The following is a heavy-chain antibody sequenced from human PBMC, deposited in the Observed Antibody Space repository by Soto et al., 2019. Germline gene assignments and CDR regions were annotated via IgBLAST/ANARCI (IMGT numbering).Heavy chain of an antibody. Sequence: QVQLQASGPGLVKPSGTLSLTCAVSGGSISSSNWWSWVRQPPGKGLEWIGEIYHSGSTNYNPYLKSRVTVSVDKSKNQFSLKLGSVTAADTAVYYCARKGGSGWPIDFWGHGTLVTVSS. D-gene: IGHD6-19*01. CDR3: ARKGGSGWPIDF. V-gene: IGHV4-4*02. CDR2: IYHSGST. J-gene: IGHJ4*01. CDR1: GGSISSSNW.